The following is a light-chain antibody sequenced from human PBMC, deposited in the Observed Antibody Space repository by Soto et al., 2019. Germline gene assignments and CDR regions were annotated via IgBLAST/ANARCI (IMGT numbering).Light chain of an antibody. V-gene: IGKV3-11*01. Sequence: EIVLTQSPATLSLSPGERATLSCRASQSISSYLAWYQQKPGQAPRLLIYDASNRATGIPARFSGSGSGTDFTLTISSLEPEDSAVYYCQQRSNWPLTFGPGIKVDIK. CDR2: DAS. J-gene: IGKJ3*01. CDR1: QSISSY. CDR3: QQRSNWPLT.